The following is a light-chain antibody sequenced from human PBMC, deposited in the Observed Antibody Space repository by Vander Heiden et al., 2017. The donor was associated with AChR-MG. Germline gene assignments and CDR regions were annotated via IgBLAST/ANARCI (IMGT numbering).Light chain of an antibody. CDR3: QQRSDWPWT. V-gene: IGKV3-11*01. CDR2: DVS. Sequence: IMLTQSPGTVSVSAGERATPSCRASQTIGRDFVWYTKKPGEAPTLVIYDVSDRATGIPARFAGSGSGTALTLTLSNQQPEDPAVYYCQQRSDWPWTFGQGTTV. CDR1: QTIGRD. J-gene: IGKJ1*01.